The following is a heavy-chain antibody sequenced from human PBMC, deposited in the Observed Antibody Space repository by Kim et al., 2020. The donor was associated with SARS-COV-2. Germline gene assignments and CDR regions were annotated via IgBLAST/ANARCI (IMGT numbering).Heavy chain of an antibody. D-gene: IGHD3-10*01. CDR2: ISGSGGST. V-gene: IGHV3-23*01. J-gene: IGHJ4*02. CDR3: TGGVYPGSYFSSSNDY. Sequence: GGSLRLSCAASGFTFSSYAMSWVRQAPGKGLEWVSAISGSGGSTYYADSVKGRFTISRDNSKNTLYLQMNSLRAEDTAVYYCTGGVYPGSYFSSSNDYWGQGTLVTVSS. CDR1: GFTFSSYA.